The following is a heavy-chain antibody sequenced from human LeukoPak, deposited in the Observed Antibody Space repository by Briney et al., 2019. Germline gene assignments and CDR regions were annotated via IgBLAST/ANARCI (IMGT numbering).Heavy chain of an antibody. J-gene: IGHJ4*02. D-gene: IGHD2-2*01. V-gene: IGHV4-59*12. Sequence: SETLSLTCTVSGGSICSYYWSWIRQPPGKGLEWIGYIYYSGSTYYNPSLKSRVTISVDTSKNQFSLKLSSVTAADTAVYYCARDDCSSTSCNPFDYWGQGTLVTVSS. CDR3: ARDDCSSTSCNPFDY. CDR1: GGSICSYY. CDR2: IYYSGST.